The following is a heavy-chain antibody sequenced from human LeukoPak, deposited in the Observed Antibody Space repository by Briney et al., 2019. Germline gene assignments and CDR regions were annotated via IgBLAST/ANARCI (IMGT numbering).Heavy chain of an antibody. CDR2: IYTSGRT. J-gene: IGHJ6*03. CDR3: AKVKISASYPLTCMDV. CDR1: GGSISSGSYY. Sequence: PSETLSLTCTASGGSISSGSYYWSWIRQPAWKGLEWFGRIYTSGRTNYNPSLKSRVTISVDTTKNQFSLRLSPVTAADTAVYYCAKVKISASYPLTCMDVWGKGTTVTVSS. V-gene: IGHV4-61*02. D-gene: IGHD1-26*01.